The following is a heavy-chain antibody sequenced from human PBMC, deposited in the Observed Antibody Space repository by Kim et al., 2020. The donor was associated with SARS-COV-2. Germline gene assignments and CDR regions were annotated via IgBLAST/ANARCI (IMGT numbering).Heavy chain of an antibody. CDR3: ARQGGPTQGQVWFDP. D-gene: IGHD3-16*01. Sequence: SETLSLTCTVSGGSISNSSYYWGWIRQPPGKGLEWFATIYYSGSSYYNPSLKSRFTISVDTSKNQFSLKVKSVNAADTAVYYCARQGGPTQGQVWFDPWGQGTLVTVSS. CDR2: IYYSGSS. V-gene: IGHV4-39*01. J-gene: IGHJ5*02. CDR1: GGSISNSSYY.